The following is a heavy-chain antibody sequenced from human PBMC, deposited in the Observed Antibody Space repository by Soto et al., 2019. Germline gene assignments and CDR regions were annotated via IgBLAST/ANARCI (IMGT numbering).Heavy chain of an antibody. CDR1: GFTFSSYW. D-gene: IGHD2-8*01. V-gene: IGHV3-74*01. CDR3: ARVPIGKYGVWNY. Sequence: EEQLVESGGGLVQPGGSLRLSCAASGFTFSSYWMHWVRQAPGKGLVWVSRINPGGTITDYADSVKGRVTISRDNAKNTVYLQVNSLRGDDTAEYFWARVPIGKYGVWNYWGQGTLVTVSS. J-gene: IGHJ4*02. CDR2: INPGGTIT.